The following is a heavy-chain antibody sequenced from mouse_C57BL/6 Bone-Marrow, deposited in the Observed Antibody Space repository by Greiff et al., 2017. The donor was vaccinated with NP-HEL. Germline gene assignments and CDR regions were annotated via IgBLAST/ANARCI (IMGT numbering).Heavy chain of an antibody. CDR3: ARVDGSSLFAY. CDR1: GFTFSSYA. CDR2: ISDGGSYT. D-gene: IGHD1-1*01. V-gene: IGHV5-4*03. Sequence: EVKLMESGGGLVKPGGSLKLSCAASGFTFSSYAMSWVRQTPEKRLEWVATISDGGSYTYYPDNVKGRFTISRDNAKNNLYLQMSHLKSEDTAMYYCARVDGSSLFAYWGQGTLVTVSA. J-gene: IGHJ3*01.